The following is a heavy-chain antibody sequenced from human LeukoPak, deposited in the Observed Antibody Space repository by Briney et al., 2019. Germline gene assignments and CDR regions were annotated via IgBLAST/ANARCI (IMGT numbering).Heavy chain of an antibody. Sequence: GGSLRLSCAASGFTFSSYEMNWVRQAPGKGLEWISYISSSGSTIYYADSVKGRFTISRDNANNSLFLQLNSLRAEDTAVYYCARPTIFGVVCDYWGQGTLVTVSS. J-gene: IGHJ4*02. D-gene: IGHD3-3*01. CDR1: GFTFSSYE. CDR3: ARPTIFGVVCDY. CDR2: ISSSGSTI. V-gene: IGHV3-48*03.